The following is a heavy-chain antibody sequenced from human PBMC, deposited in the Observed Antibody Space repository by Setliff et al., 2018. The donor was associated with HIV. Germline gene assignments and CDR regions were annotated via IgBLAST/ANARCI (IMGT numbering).Heavy chain of an antibody. CDR3: ASGRYCDFWSGFDYYFDY. Sequence: SETLSLTCTVSGGSITSHYWSWIRQPPGKGLEGIGYIFYSGSTNYNPSLKSRVTISIDTSKNQFSLKLDSVTAADTAVYYCASGRYCDFWSGFDYYFDYWGQGTLVTVSS. CDR1: GGSITSHY. CDR2: IFYSGST. D-gene: IGHD3-3*01. J-gene: IGHJ4*02. V-gene: IGHV4-59*11.